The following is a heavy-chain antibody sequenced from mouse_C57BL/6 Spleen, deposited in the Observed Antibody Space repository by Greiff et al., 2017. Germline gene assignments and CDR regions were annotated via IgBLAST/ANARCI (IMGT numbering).Heavy chain of an antibody. CDR3: ARYDGY. CDR2: IYPGDGDT. D-gene: IGHD2-12*01. Sequence: VQLQESGPELVKPGASVKISCKASGYAFSSSWMTWVKQRPGKGLEWIGRIYPGDGDTNYNGKFKGKATLAAAKSSGTAYMQLSSLTSEDSAVYFGARYDGYWGQGTTLTVSS. J-gene: IGHJ2*01. V-gene: IGHV1-82*01. CDR1: GYAFSSSW.